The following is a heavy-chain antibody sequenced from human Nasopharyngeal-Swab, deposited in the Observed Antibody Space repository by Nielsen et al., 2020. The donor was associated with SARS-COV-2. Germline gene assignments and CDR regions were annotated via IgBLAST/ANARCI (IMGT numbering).Heavy chain of an antibody. V-gene: IGHV3-30*04. J-gene: IGHJ4*02. CDR2: ISYDGSNK. CDR1: GFTFSSYA. D-gene: IGHD6-13*01. Sequence: SLKISCAASGFTFSSYAMHWVRQAPGKGLEWVAVISYDGSNKYYADPVKGRFTISRDNSKNTLYLQMNSLRAEDTAVYYCARDGAAGRGSYYFDYWGQGTLVTVSS. CDR3: ARDGAAGRGSYYFDY.